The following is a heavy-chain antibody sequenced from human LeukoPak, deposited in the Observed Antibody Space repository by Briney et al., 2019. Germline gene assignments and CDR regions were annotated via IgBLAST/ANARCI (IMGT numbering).Heavy chain of an antibody. D-gene: IGHD6-19*01. CDR2: ISYDGSNK. Sequence: GGSLRLSCAASGFTFSSYAMHWVRRAPGKGLEWVAVISYDGSNKYYADSVKGRFTISRDNSKNTLYLQMNSLRAEDTAVYCCARGGGSGWYNWFDPWGQGTLVTVSS. V-gene: IGHV3-30*04. CDR3: ARGGGSGWYNWFDP. J-gene: IGHJ5*02. CDR1: GFTFSSYA.